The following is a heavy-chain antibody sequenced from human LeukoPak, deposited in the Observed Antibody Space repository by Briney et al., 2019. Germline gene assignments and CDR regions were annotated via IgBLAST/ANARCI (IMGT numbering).Heavy chain of an antibody. Sequence: GGSLRLSCAASGFTFRSYAMHWVRQAPGKGLEWVAVISNDGSNKYYADSVKGRFTISRDNSKNTLYLQMNSLRAEDTAVYYCAKGEIAALDYWGQGTLVTVSS. CDR2: ISNDGSNK. CDR1: GFTFRSYA. CDR3: AKGEIAALDY. D-gene: IGHD6-6*01. J-gene: IGHJ4*02. V-gene: IGHV3-30*04.